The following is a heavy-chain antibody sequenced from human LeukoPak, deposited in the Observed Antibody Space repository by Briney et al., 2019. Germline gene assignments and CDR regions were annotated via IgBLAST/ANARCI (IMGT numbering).Heavy chain of an antibody. CDR1: GFTLSSYA. J-gene: IGHJ6*02. V-gene: IGHV3-7*01. CDR2: IKQDGSEK. CDR3: ARESGYCTNGVCYSGYYYYYGMDV. Sequence: PGGSLRLSCAASGFTLSSYAMSWVRQAPGKGLEWVANIKQDGSEKYYVDSVKGRFTISRDNAKNSLYQQMNSLRAEDTAVYYCARESGYCTNGVCYSGYYYYYGMDVWGQGTTVTVSS. D-gene: IGHD2-8*01.